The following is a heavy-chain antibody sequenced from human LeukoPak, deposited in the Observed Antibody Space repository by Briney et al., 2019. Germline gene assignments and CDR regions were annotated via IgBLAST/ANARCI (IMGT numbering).Heavy chain of an antibody. Sequence: PGGSLRLSCAASGFTFSSYWMSRVRQAPGKGLEWVANIKQDGSEKYYVDSVKGRFTISRDNAKNSLYLQMNSLRAEDTAVYYCATLLWFGEFSEYFQHWGQGTLVTVSS. CDR3: ATLLWFGEFSEYFQH. D-gene: IGHD3-10*01. V-gene: IGHV3-7*01. J-gene: IGHJ1*01. CDR2: IKQDGSEK. CDR1: GFTFSSYW.